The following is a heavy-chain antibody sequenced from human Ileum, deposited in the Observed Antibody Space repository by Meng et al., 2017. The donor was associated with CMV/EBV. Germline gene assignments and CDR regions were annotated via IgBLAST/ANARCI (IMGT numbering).Heavy chain of an antibody. J-gene: IGHJ4*02. Sequence: GASLKISCGVSGFSFNTYWMSWVRQAPGKGREWVANIKEDGSEKHYVDSVKGRFIITRDNAKNSRYLQMNSLRADDTAVYYCATRSQAPENWGQGTPVTVSS. V-gene: IGHV3-7*01. CDR3: ATRSQAPEN. CDR1: GFSFNTYW. D-gene: IGHD1-14*01. CDR2: IKEDGSEK.